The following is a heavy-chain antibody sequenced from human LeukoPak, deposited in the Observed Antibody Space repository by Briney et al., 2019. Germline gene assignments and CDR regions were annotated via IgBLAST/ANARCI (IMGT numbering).Heavy chain of an antibody. CDR1: GGTLSCYA. Sequence: ASVKVSCKASGGTLSCYAISWVRQAPGQGLEWMGGIIPIFGTANYAQKFQGRVTITTDESTSTAYMELSSLRSEDTAVYYCARSYSGYDFSLDYWGQGTLVTVSS. J-gene: IGHJ4*02. CDR3: ARSYSGYDFSLDY. D-gene: IGHD5-12*01. V-gene: IGHV1-69*05. CDR2: IIPIFGTA.